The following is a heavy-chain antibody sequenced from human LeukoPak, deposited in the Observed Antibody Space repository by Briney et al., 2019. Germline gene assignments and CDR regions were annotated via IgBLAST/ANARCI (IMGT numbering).Heavy chain of an antibody. Sequence: SETLSLTCAVYGGSFSGYYWSWIRQPPGKGLEWIGEINHSGSTNYNPSLKSRVTISVDTSKNQFSLKLSSVTAADTAVYYCARRQDYGGNSPRYYYGMDAWGQGTTVTVSS. D-gene: IGHD4-17*01. CDR1: GGSFSGYY. CDR3: ARRQDYGGNSPRYYYGMDA. V-gene: IGHV4-34*01. CDR2: INHSGST. J-gene: IGHJ6*02.